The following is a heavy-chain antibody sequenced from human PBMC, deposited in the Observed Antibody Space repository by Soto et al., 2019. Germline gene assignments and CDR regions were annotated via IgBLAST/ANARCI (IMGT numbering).Heavy chain of an antibody. D-gene: IGHD6-6*01. V-gene: IGHV3-9*01. Sequence: EVQLVESGGGLVQPGRSLRLSCAASGFTFDDYAMHWVRQAPGKGLEWVSGISWNSGSIGYADSVKGRFTISRDNAKNSLYLQMNSLRAEDTALYYCASLGEQLVSTSLWGQGTLVTVSS. CDR1: GFTFDDYA. CDR2: ISWNSGSI. J-gene: IGHJ4*02. CDR3: ASLGEQLVSTSL.